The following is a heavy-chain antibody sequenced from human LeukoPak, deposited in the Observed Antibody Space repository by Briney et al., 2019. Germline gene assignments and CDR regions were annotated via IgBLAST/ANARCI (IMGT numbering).Heavy chain of an antibody. CDR1: GGSFSGYY. CDR3: AKGTSSGWYYFDY. D-gene: IGHD6-19*01. Sequence: SETLSLTCAVYGGSFSGYYWSWIRQPPGKGLEWIGEINHSGSTNYNPSLKRRVTISVDTSKNQFSLKLDSVTAADTAVYYCAKGTSSGWYYFDYWGQGTLVTVSS. J-gene: IGHJ4*02. CDR2: INHSGST. V-gene: IGHV4-34*01.